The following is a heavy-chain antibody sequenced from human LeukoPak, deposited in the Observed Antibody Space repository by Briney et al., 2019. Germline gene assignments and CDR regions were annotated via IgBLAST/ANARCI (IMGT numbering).Heavy chain of an antibody. CDR1: GFTFSDYY. J-gene: IGHJ6*02. CDR3: ARDLAHMTEPVNYYYYGMDV. Sequence: NSGGSLRLSCAASGFTFSDYYMSWIRQAPGKGLEWVSYISSSSSYTNYADSVKGRFTISGDNAKNSLYLQMNSLRAEDTAVYYCARDLAHMTEPVNYYYYGMDVWGQGTTVTVSS. V-gene: IGHV3-11*06. CDR2: ISSSSSYT. D-gene: IGHD1-14*01.